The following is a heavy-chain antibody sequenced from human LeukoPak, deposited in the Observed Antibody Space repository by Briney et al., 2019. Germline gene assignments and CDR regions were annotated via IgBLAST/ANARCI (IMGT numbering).Heavy chain of an antibody. Sequence: GRSLRLSCAASGFTFSSYWMSWVRQAPGKGLEWVANIKQDGSEKYYVDSVKGRFTISRDNAKNSLYLQMNSLRAEDTAVYYCARDAKYYYDSSGYYWNYWGQGTLVTVSS. D-gene: IGHD3-22*01. V-gene: IGHV3-7*05. CDR3: ARDAKYYYDSSGYYWNY. CDR2: IKQDGSEK. J-gene: IGHJ4*02. CDR1: GFTFSSYW.